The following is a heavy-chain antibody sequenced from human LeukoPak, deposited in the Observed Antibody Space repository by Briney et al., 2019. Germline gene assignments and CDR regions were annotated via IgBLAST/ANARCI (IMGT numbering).Heavy chain of an antibody. V-gene: IGHV3-23*01. Sequence: EGSLRLSCAASGFTFSNHAMIWVRQAPGKGLKWVSSISGSGAMTYYADSVKGRFTISRANAMGTLYLQMNSLRADDTAVYYCAKEGDYYNSIVPNYWGQGTLVTVSS. J-gene: IGHJ4*02. D-gene: IGHD3-22*01. CDR3: AKEGDYYNSIVPNY. CDR2: ISGSGAMT. CDR1: GFTFSNHA.